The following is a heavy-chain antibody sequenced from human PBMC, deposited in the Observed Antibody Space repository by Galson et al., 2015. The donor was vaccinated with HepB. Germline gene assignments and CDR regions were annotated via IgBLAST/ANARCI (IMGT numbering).Heavy chain of an antibody. CDR3: AKGLYDSTRSPFDY. J-gene: IGHJ4*03. V-gene: IGHV3-23*01. CDR1: GFSFSNYA. D-gene: IGHD3-22*01. Sequence: SLRLSCAASGFSFSNYAISWVRQAPGKGLQWVSSIGGTGFPTYYADSVEGRFTISRDNSKNTLYLQMNSLTAEDSAVYSCAKGLYDSTRSPFDYWGQGTLVTVSS. CDR2: IGGTGFPT.